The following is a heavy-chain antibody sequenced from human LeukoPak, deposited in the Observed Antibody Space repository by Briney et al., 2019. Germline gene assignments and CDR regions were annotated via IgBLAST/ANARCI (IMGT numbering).Heavy chain of an antibody. Sequence: SETLSLTCTVSGGSISRYYWSWIRQPPGKGLEWIAYIYDSGSTTYNPSLKSRVTMSVDTSKNQFSLRLNSVTAADTAVYYCARGAYYYDSSGYNWYFDLRGRGTLVTVSS. J-gene: IGHJ2*01. CDR3: ARGAYYYDSSGYNWYFDL. D-gene: IGHD3-22*01. V-gene: IGHV4-59*01. CDR2: IYDSGST. CDR1: GGSISRYY.